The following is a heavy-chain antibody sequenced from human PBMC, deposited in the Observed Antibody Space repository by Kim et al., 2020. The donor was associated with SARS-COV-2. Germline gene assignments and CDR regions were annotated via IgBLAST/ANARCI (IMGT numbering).Heavy chain of an antibody. CDR3: SSGSGSSFRYYYYGMDF. D-gene: IGHD3-10*01. Sequence: SETLSLTCAVYGGSFSGYYWSWIRQPPGKGLEWIGEINHSGSTNYNPSLKSRVTISVDTSKNQFSLKLSTVTAADTAVYYCSSGSGSSFRYYYYGMDFWG. CDR2: INHSGST. V-gene: IGHV4-34*01. CDR1: GGSFSGYY. J-gene: IGHJ6*01.